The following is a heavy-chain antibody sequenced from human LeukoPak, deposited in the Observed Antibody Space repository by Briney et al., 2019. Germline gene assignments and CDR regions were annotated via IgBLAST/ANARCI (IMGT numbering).Heavy chain of an antibody. D-gene: IGHD6-19*01. CDR3: ARVFNRQWLPSGY. CDR2: INPNSGGT. CDR1: GYTFTGYY. J-gene: IGHJ4*02. V-gene: IGHV1-2*06. Sequence: ASVKVSCKASGYTFTGYYMHWVRQAPGQGLEWMGRINPNSGGTNYAQKFQGRVTMTRDTSISTAYMELSRLRSDDTAVYYCARVFNRQWLPSGYWGRGTLVTVSS.